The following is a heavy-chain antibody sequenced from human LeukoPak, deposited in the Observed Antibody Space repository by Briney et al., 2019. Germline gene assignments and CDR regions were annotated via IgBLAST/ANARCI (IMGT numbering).Heavy chain of an antibody. D-gene: IGHD2-15*01. J-gene: IGHJ4*02. V-gene: IGHV4-38-2*02. CDR1: GYSISSGYY. CDR2: IYHSGSI. CDR3: ARSGSWYGRDYFDY. Sequence: SETLSLTCTVSGYSISSGYYWGWIRQPPGKGLEWIGSIYHSGSIYYNPSLKSRVTISVDTSKNQFSLKLSSVTAADTAVYYCARSGSWYGRDYFDYWGQGTLVTVSS.